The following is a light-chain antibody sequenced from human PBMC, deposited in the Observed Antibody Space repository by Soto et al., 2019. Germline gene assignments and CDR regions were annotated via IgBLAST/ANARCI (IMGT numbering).Light chain of an antibody. CDR3: QRYYSLPLT. Sequence: DIQMTQSPSTLSASVGDRVAITCRASRNINNLLAWYQQKPGKAPKLLIYKASSLESGVPSRFSGSGSGTEFTLTIGSRRPDDFATYYCQRYYSLPLTFGGATKVEI. J-gene: IGKJ4*01. V-gene: IGKV1-5*03. CDR1: RNINNL. CDR2: KAS.